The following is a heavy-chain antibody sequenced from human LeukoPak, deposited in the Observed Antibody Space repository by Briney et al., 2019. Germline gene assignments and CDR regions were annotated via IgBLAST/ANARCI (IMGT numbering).Heavy chain of an antibody. CDR1: GFTFSTYW. CDR2: TEEDGGGE. Sequence: PGGTLRLSCAASGFTFSTYWMSWVRQAPGKGLEWVANTEEDGGGEYYASLVKGLFTISKETAQNSLYLQMNSLRADETAVYCCAELGITMIGGVWGKGTTVTISS. D-gene: IGHD3-10*02. CDR3: AELGITMIGGV. V-gene: IGHV3-7*01. J-gene: IGHJ6*04.